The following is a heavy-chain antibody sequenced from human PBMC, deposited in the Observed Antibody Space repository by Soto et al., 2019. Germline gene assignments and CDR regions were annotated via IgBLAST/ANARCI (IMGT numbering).Heavy chain of an antibody. Sequence: VSLRLSCATSGFTFSIFDMHWVRQAPGKGLEWVSGFGRVGDIYYSGAVKGRFTISRDNAKNSLHLQMNSLGAGDTAVYYCAGRYCSGGNCPGIGFDYWGQGTPVTVSS. CDR3: AGRYCSGGNCPGIGFDY. J-gene: IGHJ4*02. CDR2: FGRVGDI. D-gene: IGHD2-15*01. V-gene: IGHV3-13*01. CDR1: GFTFSIFD.